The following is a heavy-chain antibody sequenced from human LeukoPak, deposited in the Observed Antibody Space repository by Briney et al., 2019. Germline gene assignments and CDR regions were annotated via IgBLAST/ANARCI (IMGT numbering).Heavy chain of an antibody. V-gene: IGHV3-48*01. CDR1: GFTFSSYC. J-gene: IGHJ4*02. CDR2: ISGSSSTI. CDR3: ARDQRLSSGRYFDY. D-gene: IGHD6-19*01. Sequence: GGSLRLSCAASGFTFSSYCMNWVRQAPGKGLEWVSYISGSSSTIFYADSVKGRFIISRDSAKNSLYLQMNSLRAEDTAVYYCARDQRLSSGRYFDYWGQGTLVTVSS.